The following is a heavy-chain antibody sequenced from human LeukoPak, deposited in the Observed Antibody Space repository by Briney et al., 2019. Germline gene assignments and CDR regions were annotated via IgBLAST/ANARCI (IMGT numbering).Heavy chain of an antibody. CDR1: EFTLRSYT. V-gene: IGHV3-30-3*01. Sequence: GGPLRPSCAAPEFTLRSYTMHWVRKAPGKALEWVAVISYDGSNEYYADSVKGRFTISRDNSKNTLYLQVNSLRIEDAAVYYCARGLNEYYGSGYYFSYWGPGTLVTVSS. CDR3: ARGLNEYYGSGYYFSY. J-gene: IGHJ4*02. CDR2: ISYDGSNE. D-gene: IGHD3-22*01.